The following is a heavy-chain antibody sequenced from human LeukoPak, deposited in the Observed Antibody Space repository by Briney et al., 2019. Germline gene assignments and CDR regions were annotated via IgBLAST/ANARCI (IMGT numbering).Heavy chain of an antibody. Sequence: SETLSLTCTVSGGSISSYYWSWIRQPPGKGLEWIGYIYYSGSTNYNPSLQSRVTISVDTPKNQFSLNLNSGTAADTAVYYCARGGAARLHFQNWGQGTLVTVSS. CDR2: IYYSGST. D-gene: IGHD6-6*01. J-gene: IGHJ1*01. V-gene: IGHV4-59*01. CDR1: GGSISSYY. CDR3: ARGGAARLHFQN.